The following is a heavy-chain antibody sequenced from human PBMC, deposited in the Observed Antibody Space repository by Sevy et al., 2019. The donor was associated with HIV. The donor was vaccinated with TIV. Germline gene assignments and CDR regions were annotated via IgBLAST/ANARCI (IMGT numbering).Heavy chain of an antibody. CDR1: GFIFGDYG. J-gene: IGHJ4*02. D-gene: IGHD2-2*01. CDR2: FKSKIHGGTT. V-gene: IGHV3-49*04. CDR3: TRGTGFHAIFDY. Sequence: GGSLRLSCTASGFIFGDYGMSWVRQAPGKGLEWIAFFKSKIHGGTTENAASVKGRFTISSDDSKNIVYLQMSNLKTEDAVFYYGTRGTGFHAIFDYWGQGTLVTVSS.